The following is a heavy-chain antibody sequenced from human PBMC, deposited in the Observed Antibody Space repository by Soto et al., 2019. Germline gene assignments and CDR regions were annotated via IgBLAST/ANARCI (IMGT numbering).Heavy chain of an antibody. J-gene: IGHJ6*02. D-gene: IGHD6-19*01. CDR3: VRSSGWSFYYGMDL. CDR2: ITHTGTT. CDR1: GGSFTTYY. V-gene: IGHV4-34*01. Sequence: PSETLSLTCAVFGGSFTTYYWTWVRQSPGKGLEWIGQITHTGTTEYSPSLKSRVSLSVDTYNKQFSLNLTSLTAADKGISYCVRSSGWSFYYGMDLWGQGTTVTVSS.